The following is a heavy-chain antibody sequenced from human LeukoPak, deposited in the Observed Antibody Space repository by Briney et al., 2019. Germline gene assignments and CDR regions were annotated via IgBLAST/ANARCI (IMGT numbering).Heavy chain of an antibody. CDR3: AKGEYSSSPWFVP. CDR2: INQDGTEK. V-gene: IGHV3-7*05. J-gene: IGHJ5*02. CDR1: GFTFSVYW. D-gene: IGHD6-6*01. Sequence: GGSLRLSCAASGFTFSVYWMTWVRQAPGKGLEWVANINQDGTEKYYVDSVKGRFTISRDNSKNTLYLQLNSLRAEDTAVYYCAKGEYSSSPWFVPWGQETLVTVSS.